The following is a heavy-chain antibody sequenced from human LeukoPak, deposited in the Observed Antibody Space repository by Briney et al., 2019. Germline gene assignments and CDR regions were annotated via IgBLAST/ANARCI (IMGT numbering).Heavy chain of an antibody. CDR2: IIPIVGTA. J-gene: IGHJ4*02. Sequence: SVKVSCKASGGTFSSYARSWVRQAPGQGLEWMGGIIPIVGTANYAQKLQGRVTITADESTSTAYMELSSLRSEDTAVYYCAREGYYGSGSYYNDGDYFDYWGQGTLVTVSS. CDR3: AREGYYGSGSYYNDGDYFDY. V-gene: IGHV1-69*13. CDR1: GGTFSSYA. D-gene: IGHD3-10*01.